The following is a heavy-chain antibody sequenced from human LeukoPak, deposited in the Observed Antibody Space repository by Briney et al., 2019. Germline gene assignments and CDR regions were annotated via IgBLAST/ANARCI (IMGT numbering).Heavy chain of an antibody. CDR2: INHSGST. CDR1: GGSFSGYY. Sequence: SETLSLTCAVYGGSFSGYYWSWIRQPPGKGLEWIGEINHSGSTNYDPSLKSRVTISVDTSKNQFSLKLSSVTAADTAVYYCARQVDTAMLTWGQGTLVTVSS. J-gene: IGHJ5*02. D-gene: IGHD5-18*01. V-gene: IGHV4-34*01. CDR3: ARQVDTAMLT.